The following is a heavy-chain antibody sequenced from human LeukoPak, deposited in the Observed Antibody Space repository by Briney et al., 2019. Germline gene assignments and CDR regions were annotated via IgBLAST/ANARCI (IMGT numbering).Heavy chain of an antibody. J-gene: IGHJ2*01. V-gene: IGHV6-1*01. CDR1: GDSVSSNSAT. D-gene: IGHD6-6*01. CDR3: ASTYSSSSGYLWDFDL. Sequence: SQTLSLTCAISGDSVSSNSATWNWIRQSPSRGLEWLGRAYYRSKWYNDYAVSVKSRITINPDTSKNQFSLQLNSVTPEDTAVYYCASTYSSSSGYLWDFDLWGRGTLVTVSS. CDR2: AYYRSKWYN.